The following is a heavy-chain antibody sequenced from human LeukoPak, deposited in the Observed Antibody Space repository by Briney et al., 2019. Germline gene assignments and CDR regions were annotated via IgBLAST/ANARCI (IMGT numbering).Heavy chain of an antibody. V-gene: IGHV1-69*02. CDR3: ARLPATGFDY. D-gene: IGHD1-1*01. J-gene: IGHJ4*02. Sequence: SAKVSCKASGGTFSSYTTSWVRQAPGQGLEWMGRIIPILGIANYAQKFQGRVTITADKSTSTAYMELSSLRSEDTAVYYCARLPATGFDYWGQGTLVTVSS. CDR1: GGTFSSYT. CDR2: IIPILGIA.